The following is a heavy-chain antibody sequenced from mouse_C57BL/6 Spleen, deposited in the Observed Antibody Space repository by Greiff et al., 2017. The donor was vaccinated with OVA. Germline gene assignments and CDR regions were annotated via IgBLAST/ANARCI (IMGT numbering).Heavy chain of an antibody. V-gene: IGHV1-20*01. Sequence: EVQRVESGPELVKPGDSVKISCKASGYSFTGYFMNWVMQSHGKSLEWIGRINPYNGDTFYNQKFKGKATLTVDKSSSTAHMGLRSLTSEDSAVYYCARRKDYYGSEYFDVWGTGTTVTVSS. CDR1: GYSFTGYF. CDR3: ARRKDYYGSEYFDV. D-gene: IGHD1-1*01. J-gene: IGHJ1*03. CDR2: INPYNGDT.